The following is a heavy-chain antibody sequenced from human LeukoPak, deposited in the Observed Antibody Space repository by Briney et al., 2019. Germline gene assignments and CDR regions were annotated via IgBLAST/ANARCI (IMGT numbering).Heavy chain of an antibody. CDR3: ARRYYDSSGLLGFDP. Sequence: PSETLSLTCTVSGGSISSYYWNWIRQPPGKGLEWIGYIYYSGSTNYNPSLKSRVTISVDTSKNQFSLKLSSVTAADTAVYYCARRYYDSSGLLGFDPWGQGTLVTVSS. CDR2: IYYSGST. J-gene: IGHJ5*02. D-gene: IGHD3-22*01. CDR1: GGSISSYY. V-gene: IGHV4-59*08.